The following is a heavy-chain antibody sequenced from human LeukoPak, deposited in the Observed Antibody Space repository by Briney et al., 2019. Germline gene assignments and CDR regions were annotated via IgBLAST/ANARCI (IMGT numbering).Heavy chain of an antibody. V-gene: IGHV1-18*01. CDR3: ARDLMYNWNDGWDAFDI. CDR2: ISAYNGNT. Sequence: ASVKVSCKASGYTFTSYGISWVRQAPGQGLEWMGWISAYNGNTNYAQKLQGRITMTTDTSTSTAYMELRSLRSDDTAVYYCARDLMYNWNDGWDAFDIWGQGTMVTVSS. CDR1: GYTFTSYG. J-gene: IGHJ3*02. D-gene: IGHD1-1*01.